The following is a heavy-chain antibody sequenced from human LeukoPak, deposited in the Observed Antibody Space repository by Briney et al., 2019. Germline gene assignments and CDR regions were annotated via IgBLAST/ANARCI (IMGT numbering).Heavy chain of an antibody. D-gene: IGHD6-25*01. CDR2: INHSGST. CDR1: GGSFSGYH. V-gene: IGHV4-34*01. CDR3: ARGPYLLYSSGWEFDY. J-gene: IGHJ4*02. Sequence: SETLSLTCAVYGGSFSGYHWSWIRQPPGKGLEWTGEINHSGSTNYNPSLKSRVTISVDTSKDQFSLKLSSVTAADTAVYYCARGPYLLYSSGWEFDYWGQGTLVTVSS.